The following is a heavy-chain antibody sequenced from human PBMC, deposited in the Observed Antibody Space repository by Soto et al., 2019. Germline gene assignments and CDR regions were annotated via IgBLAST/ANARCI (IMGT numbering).Heavy chain of an antibody. CDR3: ARGGNSSSFLGFDY. V-gene: IGHV4-34*01. Sequence: SETLSLTCAVYGGSFVGYYCSCIRHPPWKGLEWIGEINHSGSTNYNPSLKSRVTISVDTSKNQFSLKLSSVTAADTAVYYCARGGNSSSFLGFDYWGQGTLVTVSS. CDR1: GGSFVGYY. J-gene: IGHJ4*02. CDR2: INHSGST. D-gene: IGHD6-13*01.